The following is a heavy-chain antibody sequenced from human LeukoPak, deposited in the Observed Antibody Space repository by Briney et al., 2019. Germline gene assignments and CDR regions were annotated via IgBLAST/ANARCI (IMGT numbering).Heavy chain of an antibody. V-gene: IGHV1-69*05. Sequence: ASVKVSRKASGGTFSSYAISWVRQAPGQGLEWMGRIIPIFGTANYAQKFQGRVTITTDESTSTAYMELSSLRSEDTTVYYCATAYCGGDCYYYYYMDVWGKGTTVTVSS. CDR1: GGTFSSYA. D-gene: IGHD2-21*02. CDR3: ATAYCGGDCYYYYYMDV. CDR2: IIPIFGTA. J-gene: IGHJ6*03.